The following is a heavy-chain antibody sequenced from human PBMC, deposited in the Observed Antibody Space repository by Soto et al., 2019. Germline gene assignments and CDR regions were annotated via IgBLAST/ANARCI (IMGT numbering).Heavy chain of an antibody. CDR1: AYTLTSYY. CDR2: INPSGGST. D-gene: IGHD2-15*01. V-gene: IGHV1-46*01. Sequence: ASVKVSCKASAYTLTSYYMHWVRQAPGQGLEWMGIINPSGGSTSYAHKFQGRVTMTTDTSTSTVYMELSSLRSDDTAVHYCARGVCGGGSCYGPASYYYYYALDVWGQGTTVTVSS. CDR3: ARGVCGGGSCYGPASYYYYYALDV. J-gene: IGHJ6*02.